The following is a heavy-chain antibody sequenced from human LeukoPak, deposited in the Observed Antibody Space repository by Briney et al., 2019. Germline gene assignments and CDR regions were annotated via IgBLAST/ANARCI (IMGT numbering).Heavy chain of an antibody. Sequence: GGSLRLSCAASGFTFSSYEMNWVRQAPGKGLEWVSYISSSGTTIYYADSVKGRFTISRDNAKNSLYLQMNSLRAEDTAFYCCARDLSGFDYWGQGTLVTVSS. V-gene: IGHV3-48*03. J-gene: IGHJ4*02. CDR2: ISSSGTTI. CDR1: GFTFSSYE. CDR3: ARDLSGFDY.